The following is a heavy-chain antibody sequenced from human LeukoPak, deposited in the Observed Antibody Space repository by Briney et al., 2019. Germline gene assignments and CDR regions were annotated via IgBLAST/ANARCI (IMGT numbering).Heavy chain of an antibody. Sequence: SETLSLTCTVSGGSSGTYYWNWIRQPPGKGLEWIGYIDYSGTTSHNPSLKSRLSISLDTSQSQLSLRLTSVTTADTAVYYCARAYGDYAAYWYFTLWGRGTLVTVSS. CDR2: IDYSGTT. CDR1: GGSSGTYY. J-gene: IGHJ2*01. D-gene: IGHD4/OR15-4a*01. CDR3: ARAYGDYAAYWYFTL. V-gene: IGHV4-59*01.